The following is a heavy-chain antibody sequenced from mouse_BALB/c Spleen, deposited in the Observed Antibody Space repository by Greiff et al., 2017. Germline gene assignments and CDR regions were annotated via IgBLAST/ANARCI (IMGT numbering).Heavy chain of an antibody. V-gene: IGHV14-3*02. J-gene: IGHJ2*01. CDR2: IDPANGNT. CDR1: GFNIKDTY. Sequence: EVQLQQSGAELVKPGASVKLSCTASGFNIKDTYMHWVKQRPEQGLEWIGRIDPANGNTKYDPKFQGKATITADTSSNTAYLQLSSLTSEDTALYYCASRDYFDYWGQGTTLTVSS. CDR3: ASRDYFDY. D-gene: IGHD3-1*01.